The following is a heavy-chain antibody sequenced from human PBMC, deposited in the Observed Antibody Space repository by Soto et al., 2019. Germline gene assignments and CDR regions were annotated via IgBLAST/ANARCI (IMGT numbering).Heavy chain of an antibody. CDR3: ARDSPSGSIAASPLYYYYYGMDV. D-gene: IGHD6-6*01. J-gene: IGHJ6*02. V-gene: IGHV3-48*02. CDR2: ISSSSSTI. CDR1: GFTFSSYR. Sequence: PGGSLRLSCAASGFTFSSYRMNWVRQAPGKGLEWVSYISSSSSTIYYADSVKGRFTISRDNAKNSLYLQMNRLRDEDTAVYYCARDSPSGSIAASPLYYYYYGMDVWGQGTTVTVSS.